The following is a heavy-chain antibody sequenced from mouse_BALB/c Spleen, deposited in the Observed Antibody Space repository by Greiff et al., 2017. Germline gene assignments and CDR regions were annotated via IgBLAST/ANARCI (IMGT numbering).Heavy chain of an antibody. D-gene: IGHD1-2*01. CDR3: ALNSLPDY. CDR2: IDTSDSYT. J-gene: IGHJ2*01. CDR1: GYTFTDYW. V-gene: IGHV1-69*01. Sequence: QVQLQQPGAELVMPGASVKMSCKASGYTFTDYWMHWVKQRPGQGLEWIGAIDTSDSYTSYNQKFKGKATLTVDESSSTAYMQLSSLTSEDSAVYYCALNSLPDYWGQGTTLTVSS.